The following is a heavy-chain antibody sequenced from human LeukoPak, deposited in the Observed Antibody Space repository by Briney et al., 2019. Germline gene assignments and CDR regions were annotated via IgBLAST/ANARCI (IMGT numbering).Heavy chain of an antibody. Sequence: GGSLRLSCAASGFTFSSYWTHWVRQAPGKGLVWVSRINPDGTTTSYADSVKDRFTISRDNAKDTVYLQMNSLRAEDTAVYYCARVSIGWYSFDYWGQGTLVTVSS. D-gene: IGHD6-19*01. J-gene: IGHJ4*02. V-gene: IGHV3-74*01. CDR3: ARVSIGWYSFDY. CDR2: INPDGTTT. CDR1: GFTFSSYW.